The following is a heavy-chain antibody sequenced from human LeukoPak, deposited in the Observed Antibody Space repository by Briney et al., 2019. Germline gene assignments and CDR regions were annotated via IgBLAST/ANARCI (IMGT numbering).Heavy chain of an antibody. J-gene: IGHJ4*02. CDR3: AKSPGIAAAGTPLGF. CDR2: ISGSGDST. CDR1: GFTFSSYA. D-gene: IGHD6-13*01. Sequence: PGGSLRLSCAASGFTFSSYAMSWVRQAPGKGLEWVSAISGSGDSTYYADPVKGRFTISRDNSKNTLYLQMNSLRAEDTAVYNCAKSPGIAAAGTPLGFWGQGTLVTVSS. V-gene: IGHV3-23*01.